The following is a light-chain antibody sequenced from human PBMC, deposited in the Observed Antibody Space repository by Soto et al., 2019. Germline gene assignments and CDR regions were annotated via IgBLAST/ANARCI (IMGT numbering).Light chain of an antibody. CDR1: QSISTW. CDR2: KAS. Sequence: DIQMTQSPSTLSASVGDRVTITCWASQSISTWLAWYQQKPGKAPKVLIYKASTLESGVPPRFGGSGSGTEFTLTISSLQPGDFATYYCQQYDSYPYTFGQGTKLEIK. V-gene: IGKV1-5*03. CDR3: QQYDSYPYT. J-gene: IGKJ2*01.